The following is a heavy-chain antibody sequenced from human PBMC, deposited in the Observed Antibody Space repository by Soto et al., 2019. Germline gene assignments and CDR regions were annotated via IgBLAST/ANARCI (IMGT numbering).Heavy chain of an antibody. CDR1: GFKFSNFA. CDR2: IRNSGSTI. D-gene: IGHD2-2*01. CDR3: ARQRWGSSTSCYAGY. J-gene: IGHJ4*02. Sequence: PGGSLRLSCAASGFKFSNFAMYWVRQAPGKGLEWVSGIRNSGSTIYYADSVKGRFTISRDNAKNTLYLQMNSLRAEDTAVYYCARQRWGSSTSCYAGYWGQGTLVTVSS. V-gene: IGHV3-48*04.